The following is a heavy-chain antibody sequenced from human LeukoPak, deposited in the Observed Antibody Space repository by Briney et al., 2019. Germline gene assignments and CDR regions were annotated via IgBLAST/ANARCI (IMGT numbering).Heavy chain of an antibody. CDR1: GFTFSDFG. D-gene: IGHD3-10*01. Sequence: PGGSLRLSCAASGFTFSDFGMHWVRQAPGKGLEWVAFIRYDGDNEQYADYVKGRFTISRDNSKNTLYLQMNRLRTEDTAIYYCAKSVPAIRGEIDYWGQGTLVTVSS. CDR2: IRYDGDNE. CDR3: AKSVPAIRGEIDY. V-gene: IGHV3-30*02. J-gene: IGHJ4*02.